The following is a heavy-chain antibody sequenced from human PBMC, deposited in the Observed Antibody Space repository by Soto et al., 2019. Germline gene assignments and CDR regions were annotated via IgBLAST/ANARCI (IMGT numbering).Heavy chain of an antibody. V-gene: IGHV3-21*06. J-gene: IGHJ4*02. Sequence: PGGSLRLSCAASGFTFSSYAMHWVRQAPGKGLEWVSSISPSSSFLSYADSVKGRFTISRDNAKSSVHLQMNSLRAEDTAVYFCARVGTDYGSGSPYYSDYWGQGTLVTVSS. CDR1: GFTFSSYA. CDR2: ISPSSSFL. CDR3: ARVGTDYGSGSPYYSDY. D-gene: IGHD3-10*01.